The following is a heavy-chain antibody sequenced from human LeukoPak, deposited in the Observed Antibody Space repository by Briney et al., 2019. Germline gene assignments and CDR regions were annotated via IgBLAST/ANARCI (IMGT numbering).Heavy chain of an antibody. D-gene: IGHD3-3*01. CDR3: AREPFWSGYYSNLHFDY. Sequence: GGSLRLSCAASGFTFSGYYMSWLRQAPGKGLEWVSYISSSGTNIYYADSVKGRLTISRDNAKNSLYLQMNSLRAEDTAVYYCAREPFWSGYYSNLHFDYWGQGTLVTVSS. V-gene: IGHV3-11*04. J-gene: IGHJ4*02. CDR2: ISSSGTNI. CDR1: GFTFSGYY.